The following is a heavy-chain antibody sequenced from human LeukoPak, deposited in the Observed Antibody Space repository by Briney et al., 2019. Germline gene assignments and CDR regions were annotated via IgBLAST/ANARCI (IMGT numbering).Heavy chain of an antibody. Sequence: GGSLRLSCAASGFTFSSYSMNWVRQAPGKGLEWVSSISSSSSYIYYADSVKGRFTISRDNAKNSLYLQMNSLRAEDTAVYYCAGGHSSSWYYFDYWGQGTQVTVSS. CDR3: AGGHSSSWYYFDY. D-gene: IGHD6-13*01. J-gene: IGHJ4*02. CDR1: GFTFSSYS. CDR2: ISSSSSYI. V-gene: IGHV3-21*01.